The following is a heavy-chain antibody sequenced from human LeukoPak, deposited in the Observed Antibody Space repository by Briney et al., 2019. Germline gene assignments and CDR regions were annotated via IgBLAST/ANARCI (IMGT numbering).Heavy chain of an antibody. CDR2: IYYSGST. V-gene: IGHV4-61*01. D-gene: IGHD5-18*01. J-gene: IGHJ3*02. CDR3: ASSTAMVNDAFDI. Sequence: SETLSLTSTVSGGSVSSGSYYWSWIRQPPGKGLEWIGYIYYSGSTNYNPSLKSRVTISVDTSKNQFSLKLSSVTAADTAVYYCASSTAMVNDAFDIWGQGTMVTVSS. CDR1: GGSVSSGSYY.